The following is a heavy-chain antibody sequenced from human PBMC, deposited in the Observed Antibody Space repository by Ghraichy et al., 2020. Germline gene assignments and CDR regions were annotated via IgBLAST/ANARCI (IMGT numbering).Heavy chain of an antibody. CDR3: ARGPFIVATIPQAPPRHEKYGMDV. J-gene: IGHJ6*02. Sequence: ASVKVSCKASGYTFTSYDINWVRQATGQGLEWMGWMNPNSGNTGYAQKFQGRVTMTRNTSISTAYMELSSLRSEDTAVYYCARGPFIVATIPQAPPRHEKYGMDVWGQGTTVTVSS. V-gene: IGHV1-8*01. CDR1: GYTFTSYD. D-gene: IGHD5-12*01. CDR2: MNPNSGNT.